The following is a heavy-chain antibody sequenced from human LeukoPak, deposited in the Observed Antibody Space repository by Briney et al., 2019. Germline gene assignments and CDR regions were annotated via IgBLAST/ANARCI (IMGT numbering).Heavy chain of an antibody. CDR1: GGPISSSSYY. V-gene: IGHV4-39*07. CDR2: IYYSGST. Sequence: SETLSLTCTVSGGPISSSSYYWGWIRQPPGKGLEWIGSIYYSGSTYYNPSLKSRVTISVDTSKNQFSLKLSSVTAADTAVYYCASSTYYDFWSSLPDAFDIWGQGTMVTVSS. J-gene: IGHJ3*02. CDR3: ASSTYYDFWSSLPDAFDI. D-gene: IGHD3-3*01.